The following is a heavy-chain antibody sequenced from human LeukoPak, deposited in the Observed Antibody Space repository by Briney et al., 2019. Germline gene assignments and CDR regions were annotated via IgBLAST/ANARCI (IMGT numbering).Heavy chain of an antibody. J-gene: IGHJ6*02. Sequence: PSETLSLTCTVSGGSISSGGYYWSWIRQHPGKGLEWIGYIYYSGSTYYNPSLKSRVAISVDTSKNQFSLKLSSVTAADTAVYYCARHKGYDYGGNAPPHYYYGMDVWGQGTTVTVSS. CDR3: ARHKGYDYGGNAPPHYYYGMDV. CDR2: IYYSGST. V-gene: IGHV4-39*01. D-gene: IGHD4-23*01. CDR1: GGSISSGGYY.